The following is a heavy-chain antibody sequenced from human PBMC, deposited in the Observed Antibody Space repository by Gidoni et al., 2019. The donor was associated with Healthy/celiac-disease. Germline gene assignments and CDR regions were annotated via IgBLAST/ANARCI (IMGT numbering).Heavy chain of an antibody. CDR2: IKSKTDGGTT. J-gene: IGHJ3*02. CDR1: GFTFSNAW. D-gene: IGHD6-6*01. V-gene: IGHV3-15*01. CDR3: TTGSIAALPGAFDI. Sequence: EVQLVESGGGLVKPGGSLRLSCAASGFTFSNAWMSWVRQAPGKGLEWVGRIKSKTDGGTTDYAAPVKGRFTISRDDSKNTLYLQMNSLKTEDTAVYYCTTGSIAALPGAFDIWGQGTMVTVSS.